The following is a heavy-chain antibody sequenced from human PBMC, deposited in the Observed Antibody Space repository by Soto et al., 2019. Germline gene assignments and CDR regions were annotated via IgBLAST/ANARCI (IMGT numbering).Heavy chain of an antibody. CDR1: GGSISSGGSY. V-gene: IGHV4-31*03. D-gene: IGHD2-21*02. J-gene: IGHJ6*02. CDR2: IYYSGST. Sequence: LSLTCTVSGGSISSGGSYWSWLRQHPGKGLEWIGYIYYSGSTYYNPSLKSRVTISVDTSKNQFSLKLSSVTAAHPAVYYCARDKVTQSAMDVWGQGTTPTVSS. CDR3: ARDKVTQSAMDV.